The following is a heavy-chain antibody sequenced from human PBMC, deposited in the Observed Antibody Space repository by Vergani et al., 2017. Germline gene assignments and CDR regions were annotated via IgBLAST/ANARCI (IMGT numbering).Heavy chain of an antibody. J-gene: IGHJ6*03. CDR1: GYTFTKFG. V-gene: IGHV1-18*01. CDR3: ARAGTYCSSTSCRGNYYYYMDV. Sequence: QVQLVQSGAEVKKPGASVKVSCKASGYTFTKFGITWVRQAPGQGLQWMGWISAYNANTNFAQKLQGRVFMTTDTSTRTAYMELRSLRSEDTAVYYCARAGTYCSSTSCRGNYYYYMDVWGKGTTVTVSS. CDR2: ISAYNANT. D-gene: IGHD2-2*01.